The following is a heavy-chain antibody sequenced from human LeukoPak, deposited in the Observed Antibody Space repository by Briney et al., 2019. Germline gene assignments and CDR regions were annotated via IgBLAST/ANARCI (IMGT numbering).Heavy chain of an antibody. Sequence: PGGSLRLSCAASGFTFSSYAMSWVRQAPGKGLEWVSAISGSGGSTYYADSVKGRFTISRDNSKNTLYLQMNSLRAEDTAVYYCAKDSHYDSSGGGDFDYWGQGTLVTVSS. D-gene: IGHD3-22*01. CDR1: GFTFSSYA. V-gene: IGHV3-23*01. J-gene: IGHJ4*02. CDR2: ISGSGGST. CDR3: AKDSHYDSSGGGDFDY.